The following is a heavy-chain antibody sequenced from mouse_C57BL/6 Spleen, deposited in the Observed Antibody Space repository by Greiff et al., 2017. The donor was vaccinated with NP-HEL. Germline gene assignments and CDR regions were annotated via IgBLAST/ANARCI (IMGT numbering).Heavy chain of an antibody. J-gene: IGHJ4*01. CDR1: GFTFSSYA. D-gene: IGHD4-1*01. V-gene: IGHV5-4*01. CDR3: ARDGNWAYAMDD. CDR2: ISDGGSYT. Sequence: EVQLVESGGGLVKPGGSLKLSCAASGFTFSSYAMSWVRQTPEKRLEWVATISDGGSYTYYPDNVKGRFTISRDNDKNNLYLQMSHLKSEDTAMYYCARDGNWAYAMDDWGQGTSVTVSS.